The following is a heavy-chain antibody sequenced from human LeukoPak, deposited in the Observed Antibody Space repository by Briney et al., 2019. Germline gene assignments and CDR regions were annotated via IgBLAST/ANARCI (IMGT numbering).Heavy chain of an antibody. CDR3: ARGPRYCTNGVCYLSY. Sequence: PSETLSLTCTVSGGSISSSGYYWGWIRQPPGKGLESIGSIYYTGTTSYNPSLKSRLTISVDTSKNQFSLKLSSVTAADTAVYYCARGPRYCTNGVCYLSYWGQGTLVTVSS. D-gene: IGHD2-8*01. V-gene: IGHV4-39*01. CDR2: IYYTGTT. CDR1: GGSISSSGYY. J-gene: IGHJ4*02.